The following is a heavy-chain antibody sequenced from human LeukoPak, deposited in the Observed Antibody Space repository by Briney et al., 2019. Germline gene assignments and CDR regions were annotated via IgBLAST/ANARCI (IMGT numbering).Heavy chain of an antibody. CDR3: AAIFYSNYVDY. V-gene: IGHV4-4*07. D-gene: IGHD2/OR15-2a*01. CDR1: GGSMSSYY. CDR2: IYTSGNT. Sequence: SETLSLTCTVSGGSMSSYYWSWIRQPAGKGLEWIGRIYTSGNTNYNSSLQSRVNMSIDTSKNQFSLKLSSVTAADTAVYYCAAIFYSNYVDYWGQGTPVIVSS. J-gene: IGHJ4*02.